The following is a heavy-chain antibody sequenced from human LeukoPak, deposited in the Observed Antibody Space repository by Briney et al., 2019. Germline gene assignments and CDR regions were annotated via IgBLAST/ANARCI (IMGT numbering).Heavy chain of an antibody. J-gene: IGHJ4*02. V-gene: IGHV4-39*07. Sequence: SQTLSLTCTVSGGSISSSYYYWGWIRQPPGKGLEWIGSIYDSGSTNYNPSLKSRVTISVDTSKNQFSLKLSSVTAADTAVYYCARGPPVHYFDYWGQGTLVTVSS. CDR3: ARGPPVHYFDY. CDR1: GGSISSSYYY. D-gene: IGHD2-2*01. CDR2: IYDSGST.